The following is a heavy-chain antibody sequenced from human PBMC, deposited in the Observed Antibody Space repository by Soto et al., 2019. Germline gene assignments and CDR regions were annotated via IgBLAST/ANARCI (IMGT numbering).Heavy chain of an antibody. CDR1: GFIFDDYA. CDR2: ITWNSDTV. J-gene: IGHJ4*02. Sequence: EVQLVESGGGLVQPGRSLRLSCAASGFIFDDYAMHWVRQAPGKGLEWVSGITWNSDTVAYADSVRGRFTISRDNAKSSLYLQMNSLKTEDTALYYCTKEDFDYWGQGTLVTVSP. V-gene: IGHV3-9*01. CDR3: TKEDFDY.